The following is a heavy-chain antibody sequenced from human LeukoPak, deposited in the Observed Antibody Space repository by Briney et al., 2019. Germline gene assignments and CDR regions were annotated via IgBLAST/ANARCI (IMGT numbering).Heavy chain of an antibody. Sequence: GGSLRLSCAASGFIFSSYWMTWVRQAPGKGLEWVANIKPDGSEIYSVDSVKGRFTISRDNAKSSLYLQMNSLRAEDTAVYYCARWSNSSPGGFDYWGQGTLVTVSS. CDR2: IKPDGSEI. CDR1: GFIFSSYW. J-gene: IGHJ4*02. V-gene: IGHV3-7*01. CDR3: ARWSNSSPGGFDY. D-gene: IGHD6-13*01.